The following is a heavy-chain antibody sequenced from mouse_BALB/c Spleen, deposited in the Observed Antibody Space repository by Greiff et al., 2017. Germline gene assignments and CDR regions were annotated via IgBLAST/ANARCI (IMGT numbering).Heavy chain of an antibody. V-gene: IGHV14-4*02. J-gene: IGHJ3*01. CDR1: GFNIKDYY. CDR3: NAGELGRKAWFAY. D-gene: IGHD4-1*01. Sequence: VQLKQSGAELVRSGASVKLSCTASGFNIKDYYMHWVKQRPEQGLEWIGWIDPENGDTEYAPKFQGKATMTADTSSNTAYLQLSSLTSEDTAVYYCNAGELGRKAWFAYWGQGTLVTVSA. CDR2: IDPENGDT.